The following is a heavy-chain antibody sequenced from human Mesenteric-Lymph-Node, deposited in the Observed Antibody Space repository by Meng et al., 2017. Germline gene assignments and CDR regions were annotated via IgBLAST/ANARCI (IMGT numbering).Heavy chain of an antibody. D-gene: IGHD4-17*01. CDR3: ARTNYGDYNWFDP. CDR1: GGSISSSNW. J-gene: IGHJ5*02. CDR2: IYHSGST. Sequence: QVQLQESGPGLVKPSGTLSLTCAVSGGSISSSNWWSWVRQPPGKGLEWIGEIYHSGSTNYNPSLKSRVTISVDTSKNQFSLKLTSVTAADTAVYFCARTNYGDYNWFDPWGQGTLVTVSS. V-gene: IGHV4-4*02.